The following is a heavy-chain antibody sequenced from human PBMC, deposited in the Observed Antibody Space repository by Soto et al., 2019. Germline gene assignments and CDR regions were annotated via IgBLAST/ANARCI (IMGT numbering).Heavy chain of an antibody. V-gene: IGHV3-23*01. CDR1: GFTFSSYA. CDR3: AKDDIVVVPAAQTPYDAFDI. D-gene: IGHD2-2*01. CDR2: ISGSGGST. J-gene: IGHJ3*02. Sequence: PGGSLRLSCAASGFTFSSYAMSWVRQAPGKGLEWVSAISGSGGSTYYADSVEGRFTISRDNSKNTLYLQMNSLRAEDTAVYYCAKDDIVVVPAAQTPYDAFDIWGQGTMVT.